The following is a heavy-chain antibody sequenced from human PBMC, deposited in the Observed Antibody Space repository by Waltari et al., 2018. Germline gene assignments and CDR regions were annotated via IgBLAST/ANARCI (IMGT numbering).Heavy chain of an antibody. D-gene: IGHD3-10*01. CDR1: GYTFTGYY. CDR2: INPNSGGT. CDR3: ASPSSNYYGSGRMGVLNAFDI. V-gene: IGHV1-2*06. Sequence: QVQLVQSGAEVTKPGASVKVYCKASGYTFTGYYMHWVRQAPGQGLEWMGRINPNSGGTNYAQKFQGRVTMTRDTSISTAYMELSRLRSDDTAVYYCASPSSNYYGSGRMGVLNAFDIWGQGTMVTVSS. J-gene: IGHJ3*02.